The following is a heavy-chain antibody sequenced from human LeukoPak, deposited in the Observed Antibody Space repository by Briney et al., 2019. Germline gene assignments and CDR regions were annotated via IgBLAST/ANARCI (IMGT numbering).Heavy chain of an antibody. CDR1: GYTFTGYY. Sequence: ASVKVSCKASGYTFTGYYMHWVRQAPGQGLEWMGWINPNSGGTNYAQKFQGRVTMTRDTSISTAYMELSRLRSDDTAVYFCARVGLLGLGNAFDIWGQGTIVTVSS. D-gene: IGHD3-22*01. J-gene: IGHJ3*02. CDR3: ARVGLLGLGNAFDI. V-gene: IGHV1-2*02. CDR2: INPNSGGT.